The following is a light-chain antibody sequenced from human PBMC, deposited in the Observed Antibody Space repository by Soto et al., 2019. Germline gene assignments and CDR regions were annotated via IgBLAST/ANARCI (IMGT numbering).Light chain of an antibody. V-gene: IGKV2-30*02. Sequence: DLVMTQSPVCLPVTPGQPPSISCRSSQILVHSDGKTYLHWYQKKKGKAPKXLIYTISTLQSGVPSRLRGSGYGTDLTITISSMQTEDFETYQCQQHHSYPLTFGGGTKVDIK. CDR1: QILVHSDGKTY. CDR3: QQHHSYPLT. J-gene: IGKJ4*01. CDR2: TIS.